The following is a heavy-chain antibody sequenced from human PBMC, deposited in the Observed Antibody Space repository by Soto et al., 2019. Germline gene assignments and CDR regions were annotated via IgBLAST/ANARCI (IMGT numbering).Heavy chain of an antibody. CDR1: GGSFSGYY. CDR2: INHSGST. D-gene: IGHD3-9*01. V-gene: IGHV4-34*01. Sequence: SETLSLTCAVYGGSFSGYYWSWIRQPPGKGLEWIGEINHSGSTNYNPSLKSRVTISVDTSKNQFSLKLSSVTAADTAVYYCARGSDQSSKTYYDILTGFRSDFDYWGQGTLVTVSS. J-gene: IGHJ4*02. CDR3: ARGSDQSSKTYYDILTGFRSDFDY.